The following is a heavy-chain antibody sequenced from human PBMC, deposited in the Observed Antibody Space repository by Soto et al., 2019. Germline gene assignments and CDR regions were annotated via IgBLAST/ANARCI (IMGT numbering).Heavy chain of an antibody. J-gene: IGHJ5*02. CDR3: ARGGVDGTKGAWWFDP. CDR1: GGTFSSYA. D-gene: IGHD6-19*01. V-gene: IGHV1-69*01. Sequence: QVQLVQSGAEVKKPGSSVKVSCKASGGTFSSYAISWVRQAPGHGLEWMGGIIPIFGTANYAQKFQGRVTITADESTSTAYMELSSLRSEDTAVYYCARGGVDGTKGAWWFDPWGQGTLVTVSS. CDR2: IIPIFGTA.